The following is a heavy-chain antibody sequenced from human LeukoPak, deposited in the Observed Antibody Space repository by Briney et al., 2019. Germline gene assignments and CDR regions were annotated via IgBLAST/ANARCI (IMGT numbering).Heavy chain of an antibody. CDR3: ARGGRLFLPY. CDR2: INHSGNT. D-gene: IGHD3-22*01. Sequence: PSETLSLTCAAYGGSFSGYYWNWIRQPPAKGVEWIGEINHSGNTNYNPSLMSRVTISVDTSKNQFSLKLSSVAAADTAVYYCARGGRLFLPYWGQGTLVTVSS. V-gene: IGHV4-34*01. CDR1: GGSFSGYY. J-gene: IGHJ4*02.